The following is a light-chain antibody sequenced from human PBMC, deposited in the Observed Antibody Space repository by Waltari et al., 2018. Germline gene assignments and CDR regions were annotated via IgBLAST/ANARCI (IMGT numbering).Light chain of an antibody. V-gene: IGLV3-1*01. J-gene: IGLJ2*01. CDR1: KLETKY. Sequence: SDELTQPPSLSVSPGQTASIPCSGDKLETKYVCWYQQRPGHSPLLVIYQDSRRPSGIPERVSGSNSGNTATLTVSGTQAMDEADYYCQACDSASAVVFGGGTKLIVL. CDR3: QACDSASAVV. CDR2: QDS.